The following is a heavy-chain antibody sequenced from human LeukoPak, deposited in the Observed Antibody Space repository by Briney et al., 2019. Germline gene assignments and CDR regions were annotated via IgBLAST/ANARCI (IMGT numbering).Heavy chain of an antibody. V-gene: IGHV4-34*01. CDR3: ARALRYCSSTSCYNWFDP. D-gene: IGHD2-2*01. CDR1: GGSFSGYY. CDR2: INHSGST. Sequence: SETLSLTCAVDGGSFSGYYWSWIRQPPGKGLEWIGEINHSGSTNYNPSLKSRVTISVDTSKNQFSLKLSSVTAADTAVYYCARALRYCSSTSCYNWFDPWGQGTLVTVSS. J-gene: IGHJ5*02.